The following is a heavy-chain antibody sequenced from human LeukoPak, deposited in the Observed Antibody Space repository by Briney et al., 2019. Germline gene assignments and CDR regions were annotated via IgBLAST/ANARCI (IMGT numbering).Heavy chain of an antibody. J-gene: IGHJ6*03. CDR2: IRFDGRTT. Sequence: GGSLRLSCAASGFTFSSYGMHWVRHAPGKGLEWVAFIRFDGRTTYYADSVKGRFTISRDNSKNTLYLQMNSLRAEDTAVYYCAKDFGPGCSGRYCNPEYYYYMDVWGKGTTVTVSS. V-gene: IGHV3-30*02. CDR1: GFTFSSYG. D-gene: IGHD6-19*01. CDR3: AKDFGPGCSGRYCNPEYYYYMDV.